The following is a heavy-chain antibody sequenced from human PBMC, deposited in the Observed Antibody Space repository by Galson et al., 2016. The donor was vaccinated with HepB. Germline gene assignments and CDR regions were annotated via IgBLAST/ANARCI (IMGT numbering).Heavy chain of an antibody. CDR2: ISISGSTV. D-gene: IGHD3-22*01. Sequence: SLRLSCAGSGFTFSRYNMNWVRQAPGKGLEWLADISISGSTVYYADSVKGRFTISRDNDKNSVYLQMDSLRDEDTAVYYCAREADFYDSTGYFPPFAYGGQGIQVTVSS. J-gene: IGHJ4*02. V-gene: IGHV3-48*03. CDR1: GFTFSRYN. CDR3: AREADFYDSTGYFPPFAY.